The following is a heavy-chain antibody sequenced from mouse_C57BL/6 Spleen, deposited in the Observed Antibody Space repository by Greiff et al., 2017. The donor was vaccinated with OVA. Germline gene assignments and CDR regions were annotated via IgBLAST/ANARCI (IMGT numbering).Heavy chain of an antibody. D-gene: IGHD2-3*01. CDR2: IYPGDGDT. CDR3: ARLEDGYFSYFDY. V-gene: IGHV1-80*01. CDR1: GYAFSSYW. J-gene: IGHJ2*01. Sequence: QVQLQQSGAELVKPGASVKISCKASGYAFSSYWMNWVKQRPGKGLEWIGQIYPGDGDTNYNGKFKGKATLTADKSSSTAYMQLSSLTSEDSAVYFCARLEDGYFSYFDYWGQGTTLTVSS.